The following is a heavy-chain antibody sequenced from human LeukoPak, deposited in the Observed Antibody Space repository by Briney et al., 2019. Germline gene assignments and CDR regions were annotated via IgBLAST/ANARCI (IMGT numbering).Heavy chain of an antibody. Sequence: PGGSLRLSCAASGFTFSSYSMNWVRQAPGKGLEWVSYISSSSSTIYYADSVKGRFTISRDNAKNSLYLQMNSLRAEDTAVYYCARDLRYYGSGSSPYYFDYWGQGTLVTVSS. V-gene: IGHV3-48*01. D-gene: IGHD3-10*01. CDR1: GFTFSSYS. CDR3: ARDLRYYGSGSSPYYFDY. CDR2: ISSSSSTI. J-gene: IGHJ4*02.